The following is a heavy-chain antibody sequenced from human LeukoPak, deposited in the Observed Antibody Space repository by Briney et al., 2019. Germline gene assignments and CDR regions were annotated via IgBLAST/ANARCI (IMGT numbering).Heavy chain of an antibody. CDR2: INPNTGNP. CDR1: GYTFTNYA. CDR3: ARAYQRLGGLSFPDS. D-gene: IGHD3-16*02. V-gene: IGHV7-4-1*02. J-gene: IGHJ5*01. Sequence: ASVKVSCKASGYTFTNYAMNWVRRAPGQGLEWMGWINPNTGNPMYAQGFTGRFVFSLDTSVTTTYLQINGLEAEDTAVYYCARAYQRLGGLSFPDSWGQGTLVTVSS.